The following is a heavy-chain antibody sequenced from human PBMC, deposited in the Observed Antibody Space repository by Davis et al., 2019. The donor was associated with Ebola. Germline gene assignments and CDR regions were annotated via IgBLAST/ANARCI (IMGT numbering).Heavy chain of an antibody. D-gene: IGHD3-3*01. CDR3: ARGSGFWSGYFMAYFDF. J-gene: IGHJ4*02. Sequence: ASVKVSCKASGYTFIGHYLHWVRQAPGQGLEWMGWINPNSGDTKFLQRFRGRVTVTRDTSISTVYMELSSLRSDDTAVYYCARGSGFWSGYFMAYFDFWSQGALFTVSS. CDR2: INPNSGDT. V-gene: IGHV1-2*02. CDR1: GYTFIGHY.